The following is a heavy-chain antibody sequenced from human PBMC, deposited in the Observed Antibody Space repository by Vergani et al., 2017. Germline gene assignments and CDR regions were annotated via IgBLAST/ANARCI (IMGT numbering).Heavy chain of an antibody. V-gene: IGHV3-21*01. D-gene: IGHD4-11*01. CDR1: GFTFSSYS. CDR3: ARDPSNYKGYYYYYYYMDV. Sequence: EVQLVESGGGLVKPGGSLRLSCAASGFTFSSYSMNWVRQAPGKGLGWVSSISSSSSYIYYADSVKGRFTISRDNAKNSLYLQMNSLRAEDTAVYYCARDPSNYKGYYYYYYYMDVWGKGTTVTVSS. J-gene: IGHJ6*03. CDR2: ISSSSSYI.